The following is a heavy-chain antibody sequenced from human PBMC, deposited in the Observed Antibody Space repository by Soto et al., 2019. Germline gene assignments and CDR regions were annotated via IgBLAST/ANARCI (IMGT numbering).Heavy chain of an antibody. J-gene: IGHJ5*02. D-gene: IGHD3-3*01. CDR2: IKSKTDGGTT. V-gene: IGHV3-15*07. CDR1: GFTFSNAW. Sequence: GSLRLSCAASGFTFSNAWMNWVRQAPGKGLEWVGRIKSKTDGGTTDYAAPVKGRFTISRDDSKTTLYLQMNSLKTEDTAVYYCATSKTILRFFQWFPFAPWGQGP. CDR3: ATSKTILRFFQWFPFAP.